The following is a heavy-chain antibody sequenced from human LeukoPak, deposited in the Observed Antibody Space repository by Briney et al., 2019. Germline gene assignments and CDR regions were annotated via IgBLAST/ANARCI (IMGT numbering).Heavy chain of an antibody. CDR2: IFYIGNT. Sequence: SETLSLTCTVSPGSISRYYWSWIRQAPGKEPEWIGYIFYIGNTNYNPSLGGRVTISIDTSKNQFSLELASVTAADTAVYYCAGTVTTHFAYWGKGALVTVSS. V-gene: IGHV4-59*08. CDR1: PGSISRYY. D-gene: IGHD4-17*01. J-gene: IGHJ4*02. CDR3: AGTVTTHFAY.